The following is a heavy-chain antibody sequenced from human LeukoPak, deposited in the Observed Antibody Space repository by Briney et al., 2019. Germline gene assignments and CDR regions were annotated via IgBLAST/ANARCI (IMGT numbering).Heavy chain of an antibody. CDR2: IIPIFGTA. CDR3: ARGTYYYDSSGYYFSY. J-gene: IGHJ4*02. Sequence: SVKVSCKASGGTFSSYAISWVRQAPGQGLEWMGGIIPIFGTANYAQKFQGRVTITADESTSTAYMELSSLRSEDTAVYYCARGTYYYDSSGYYFSYWGQGTLVTVSS. D-gene: IGHD3-22*01. V-gene: IGHV1-69*13. CDR1: GGTFSSYA.